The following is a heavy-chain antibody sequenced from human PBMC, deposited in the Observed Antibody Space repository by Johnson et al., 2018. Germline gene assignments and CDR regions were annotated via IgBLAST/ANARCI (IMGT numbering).Heavy chain of an antibody. CDR3: ARVHRAGRWAEAFDI. D-gene: IGHD4-23*01. Sequence: QVQLQESGPGLVKPSETLSLTCTVFGGSISGYYWSWIRQPPGKGLEWIGYIYYSGSTNYTPSLKSRVTISVDRSKNQFYLKLNSVIAADTAVYYCARVHRAGRWAEAFDIWGQGTMVTVSS. CDR2: IYYSGST. J-gene: IGHJ3*02. CDR1: GGSISGYY. V-gene: IGHV4-59*01.